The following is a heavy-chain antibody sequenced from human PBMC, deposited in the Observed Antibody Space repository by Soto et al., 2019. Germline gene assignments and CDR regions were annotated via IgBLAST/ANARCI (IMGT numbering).Heavy chain of an antibody. V-gene: IGHV3-23*01. CDR3: AKVSEPYYYYYYMDV. D-gene: IGHD1-1*01. Sequence: GSLRLSCAASGFTFSSYAMSWVRQAPGKGLEWVSAISGSGGCTYYADSVKGRFTISRDNSKNTLYLQMNSLRAEDTAVYYCAKVSEPYYYYYYMDVWGKGTTVTVSS. CDR1: GFTFSSYA. CDR2: ISGSGGCT. J-gene: IGHJ6*03.